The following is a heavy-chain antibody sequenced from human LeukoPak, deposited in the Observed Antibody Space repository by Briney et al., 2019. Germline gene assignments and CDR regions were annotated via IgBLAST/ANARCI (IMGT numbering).Heavy chain of an antibody. CDR1: GFPFSTYY. Sequence: TGGSLRLSCAASGFPFSTYYMDWVRQAPGKGLEWVGPSRAKGDSYSTEYAASVRGRFSISRDESQNSMFLHMNSLKTEDTAVYFCAREYFYGMDVWGQGTTVTVSS. J-gene: IGHJ6*02. CDR2: SRAKGDSYST. CDR3: AREYFYGMDV. V-gene: IGHV3-72*01.